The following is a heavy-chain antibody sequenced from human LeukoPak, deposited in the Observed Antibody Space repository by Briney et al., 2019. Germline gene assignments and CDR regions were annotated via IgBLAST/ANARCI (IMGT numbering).Heavy chain of an antibody. CDR3: ARAVTTDEFDY. CDR1: GLTFDDYA. Sequence: GGSLRLSCAASGLTFDDYAMHWVRQAPGKGLEWVSGISWNSGSIGYADSVKGRFTISRDNAKNSLYLQMNSLRAEDTAVYYCARAVTTDEFDYWGQGTLVTVSS. D-gene: IGHD4-17*01. J-gene: IGHJ4*02. V-gene: IGHV3-9*01. CDR2: ISWNSGSI.